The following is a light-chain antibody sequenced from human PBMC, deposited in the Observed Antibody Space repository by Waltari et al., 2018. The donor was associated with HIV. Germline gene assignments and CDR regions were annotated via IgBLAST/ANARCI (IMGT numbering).Light chain of an antibody. V-gene: IGLV1-51*01. CDR2: DNN. CDR3: GTWDSSLSAGV. J-gene: IGLJ3*02. CDR1: SPNLGTNY. Sequence: QSVLTQPPSVSAAPGQKATISCSGRSPNLGTNYVYWYQHLPGTAPKLLIYDNNKRPSGIPDRFSGSKSGTSATLGITGLQTGDEADYYCGTWDSSLSAGVFGGGTKLTVL.